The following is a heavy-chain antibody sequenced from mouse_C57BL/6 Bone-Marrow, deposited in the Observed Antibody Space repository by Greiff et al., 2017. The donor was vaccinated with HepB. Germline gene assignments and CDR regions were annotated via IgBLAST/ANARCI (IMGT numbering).Heavy chain of an antibody. CDR2: INPNNGGT. CDR3: ARSYYYGSSLYAMDY. Sequence: VQLQQSGPELVKPGASVKISCKASGYTFTDYYMNWVKQSHGKSLEWIGDINPNNGGTSYNQKFKGKATLTVDKSSITAYMELRSLTSEDSAVYYCARSYYYGSSLYAMDYWGQGTSVTVSS. D-gene: IGHD1-1*01. CDR1: GYTFTDYY. V-gene: IGHV1-26*01. J-gene: IGHJ4*01.